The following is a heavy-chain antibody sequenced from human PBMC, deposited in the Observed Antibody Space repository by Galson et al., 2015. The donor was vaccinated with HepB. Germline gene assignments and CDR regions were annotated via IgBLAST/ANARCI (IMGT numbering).Heavy chain of an antibody. CDR3: VRSSGRPDY. CDR2: IDNYGSDL. CDR1: EFTLSDYW. D-gene: IGHD6-19*01. V-gene: IGHV3-74*01. Sequence: SLRLSCAATEFTLSDYWIHWVRQGPGQGLVWVSRIDNYGSDLIYADSVKGRFTISRDYSKNTVYLQMNSLRAEDTAVYYCVRSSGRPDYWGPGTLVTVSS. J-gene: IGHJ4*02.